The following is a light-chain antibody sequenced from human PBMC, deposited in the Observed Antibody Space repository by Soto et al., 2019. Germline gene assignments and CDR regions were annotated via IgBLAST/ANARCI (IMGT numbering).Light chain of an antibody. CDR2: KAS. CDR1: QSISSW. V-gene: IGKV1-5*03. CDR3: EQYYRYSLT. J-gene: IGKJ1*01. Sequence: DIQMTQSPSTLSASVGDRVTITCRASQSISSWLAWYQQKPGKAPKLLIYKASILESGVPSRFSGSGPGTEFTLTISSLQPDGFATCYCEQYYRYSLTFGQGTKVEIK.